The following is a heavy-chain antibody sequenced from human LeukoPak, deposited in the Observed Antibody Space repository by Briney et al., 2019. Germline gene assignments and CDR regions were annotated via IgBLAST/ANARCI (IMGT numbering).Heavy chain of an antibody. D-gene: IGHD1-26*01. V-gene: IGHV3-11*01. CDR2: ISPSGTDI. CDR1: GFTFTDTY. Sequence: GGSLRLSCAVSGFTFTDTYMTWIRQAPGKGLESLSYISPSGTDISYADSVKGRFTISRDNAKNSLYLQMNSLRAEDTAVYYCARHRNSGSYVFDYWGQGTLVTVSS. J-gene: IGHJ4*02. CDR3: ARHRNSGSYVFDY.